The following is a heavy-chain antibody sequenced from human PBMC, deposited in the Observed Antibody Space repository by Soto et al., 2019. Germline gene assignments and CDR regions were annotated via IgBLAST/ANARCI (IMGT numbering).Heavy chain of an antibody. J-gene: IGHJ6*03. CDR2: IKQDGSEK. D-gene: IGHD4-4*01. Sequence: EVQLVESGGGLVQPGGSLRLSCAASGFTFSSYWMSWVRQAPGKGLEWVANIKQDGSEKYYVDSVKGRFTISRDNAKNSLYLQMNSLRAEDTAVYYCARDGSNYDPPPTYYYYYMDVWGKGTTVTVSS. CDR1: GFTFSSYW. V-gene: IGHV3-7*01. CDR3: ARDGSNYDPPPTYYYYYMDV.